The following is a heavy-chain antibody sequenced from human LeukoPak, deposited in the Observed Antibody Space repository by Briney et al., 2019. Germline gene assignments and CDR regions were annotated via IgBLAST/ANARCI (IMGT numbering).Heavy chain of an antibody. CDR1: GGTFSNYG. CDR3: ARGATGYDY. Sequence: ASVKVSCKASGGTFSNYGITWVRQAPGQGLEWMGGIIPIFGTTNYAPKFQGRVTITADESTSTAYMELSSLRSEDTAVYYCARGATGYDYWGQGTLVTVSS. V-gene: IGHV1-69*13. D-gene: IGHD3-9*01. CDR2: IIPIFGTT. J-gene: IGHJ4*02.